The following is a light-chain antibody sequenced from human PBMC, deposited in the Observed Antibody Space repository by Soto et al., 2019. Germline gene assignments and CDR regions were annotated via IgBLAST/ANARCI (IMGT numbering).Light chain of an antibody. CDR2: DAS. CDR1: QSVSSY. Sequence: EIVLTQSPGTRSLSPGERASLSCRASQSVSSYLAWYPQKPCQAPRLLIYDASNRATGIPARFSGSGSGTDFTLTISSLEPEDFAVYYCQQRSNWPKFTFGPGTKVDIK. V-gene: IGKV3-11*01. CDR3: QQRSNWPKFT. J-gene: IGKJ3*01.